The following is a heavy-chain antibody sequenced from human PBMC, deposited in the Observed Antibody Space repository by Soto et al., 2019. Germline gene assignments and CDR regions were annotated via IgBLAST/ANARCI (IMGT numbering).Heavy chain of an antibody. CDR2: IYDSGSGST. Sequence: QVQLQESGPGLVKPSQTLSLTCTVSGGSISSGDYYWSWIRQSPGKGLEWIGHIYDSGSGSTYNNPSLNSRTTISVDTSKSQFSLRLSSVTAADTAVYYCARGLSSDKVDYWGQGTLVTVSS. V-gene: IGHV4-30-4*01. CDR1: GGSISSGDYY. D-gene: IGHD3-10*01. CDR3: ARGLSSDKVDY. J-gene: IGHJ4*02.